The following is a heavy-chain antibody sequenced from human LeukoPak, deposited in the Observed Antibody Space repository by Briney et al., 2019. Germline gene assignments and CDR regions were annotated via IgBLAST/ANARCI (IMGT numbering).Heavy chain of an antibody. Sequence: GASVKVSCKASGYTFTGYYMHWVRQAPGQGLEWMGWINPNSGGTYYAQKFQGRDTMTSDTSISTAYMELSRLRSDNTAVYYCARDLYGGTSATFDYWGQGTLVTVSS. D-gene: IGHD4-23*01. V-gene: IGHV1-2*02. CDR1: GYTFTGYY. CDR3: ARDLYGGTSATFDY. CDR2: INPNSGGT. J-gene: IGHJ4*02.